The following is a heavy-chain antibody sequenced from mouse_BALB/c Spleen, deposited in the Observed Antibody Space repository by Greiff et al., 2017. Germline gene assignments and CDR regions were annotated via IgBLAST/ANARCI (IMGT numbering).Heavy chain of an antibody. Sequence: EVQRVESGGGLVQPGGSRKLSCAASGFTFSSFGMHWVRQAPEKGLEWVAYISSGSSTIYYADTVKGRFTISRANPKNTLFLQMTSLRSEDTAMYYCARFSYDGAMDYWGQGTSVTVSS. CDR1: GFTFSSFG. CDR2: ISSGSSTI. CDR3: ARFSYDGAMDY. D-gene: IGHD2-12*01. V-gene: IGHV5-17*02. J-gene: IGHJ4*01.